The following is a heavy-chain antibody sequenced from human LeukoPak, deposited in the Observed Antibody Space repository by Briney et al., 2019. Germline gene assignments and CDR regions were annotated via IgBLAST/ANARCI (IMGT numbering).Heavy chain of an antibody. CDR2: INHSGST. V-gene: IGHV4-34*01. CDR1: GVSFSGYY. J-gene: IGHJ4*02. Sequence: SETLSLTCAVYGVSFSGYYWSWIRQPPGKGLEWIGEINHSGSTNYNPSLKSRVTISVDTSKNQFSLKLSSVTAADTAVYYCARNVVVVPAAPDTAMVSGGFDYWGQGTLVTVSS. CDR3: ARNVVVVPAAPDTAMVSGGFDY. D-gene: IGHD2-2*01.